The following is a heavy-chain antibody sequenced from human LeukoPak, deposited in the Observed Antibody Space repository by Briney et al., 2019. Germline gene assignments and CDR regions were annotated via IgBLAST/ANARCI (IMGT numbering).Heavy chain of an antibody. CDR3: ARVMWQQLAPSDY. CDR1: GFIVSSDY. D-gene: IGHD6-13*01. CDR2: IIQDGSAK. Sequence: GGSLRLSCAASGFIVSSDYMSWVRQAPGMGLEWVAIIIQDGSAKYYVDSVKGRFTISRDNAKNSLYLQMNSLRADDTAIYYCARVMWQQLAPSDYWGQGTLVTVSS. V-gene: IGHV3-7*03. J-gene: IGHJ4*02.